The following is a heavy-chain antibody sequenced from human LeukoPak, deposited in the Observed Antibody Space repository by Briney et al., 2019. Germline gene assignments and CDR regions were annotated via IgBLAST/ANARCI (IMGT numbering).Heavy chain of an antibody. J-gene: IGHJ5*02. Sequence: ASVKVSCKASGYSFTGYYMHWVRQAPGQGLEWMGWINPNSGGTKYAEEFQGRVTMTGDPSISTAYLELTRLRSDDTAVYYCARKYDILTGYDNWFDPWGQGTLVIVSS. V-gene: IGHV1-2*02. CDR1: GYSFTGYY. CDR2: INPNSGGT. D-gene: IGHD3-9*01. CDR3: ARKYDILTGYDNWFDP.